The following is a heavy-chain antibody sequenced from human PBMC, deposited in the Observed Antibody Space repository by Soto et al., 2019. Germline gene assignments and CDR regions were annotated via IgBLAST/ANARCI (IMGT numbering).Heavy chain of an antibody. J-gene: IGHJ3*02. CDR3: ARDSGVVVPAALRERAFDI. CDR1: GFTFSSYG. D-gene: IGHD2-2*01. CDR2: IWYDGSNK. V-gene: IGHV3-33*01. Sequence: GGSLRLSCAASGFTFSSYGMHWVRQAPGKGLEWVAVIWYDGSNKYYADSVKGRFTISRDNSKNTLYLQMNSLRAEDTAVYYCARDSGVVVPAALRERAFDIWGQGTMVTVSS.